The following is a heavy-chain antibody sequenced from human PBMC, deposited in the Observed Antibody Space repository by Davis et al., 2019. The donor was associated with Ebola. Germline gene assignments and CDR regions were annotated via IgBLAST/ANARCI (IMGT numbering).Heavy chain of an antibody. J-gene: IGHJ5*02. CDR2: IDPSDSYT. CDR3: ARSWGGDSSGYYSPSDWFDP. CDR1: GYSFTSYW. V-gene: IGHV5-10-1*01. Sequence: GESLKISCQGSGYSFTSYWISWVRQMPGKGLEWMGRIDPSDSYTNYSPSFQGHVTISADKSISTAYLQWSSLKASDTAMYYCARSWGGDSSGYYSPSDWFDPWGQGTPVTVSS. D-gene: IGHD3-22*01.